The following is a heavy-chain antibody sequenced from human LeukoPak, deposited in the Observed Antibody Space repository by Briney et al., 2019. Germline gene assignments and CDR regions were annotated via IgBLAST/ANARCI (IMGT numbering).Heavy chain of an antibody. CDR3: AKASRNCSRTSCYEYFQH. Sequence: GGSLRLSCAASGFTFSSYEMSWVRQAPGKGLEWVSVISGSGGSTYYADSVKGRVTISRDNSKNTLYLQMNSLRAEDTAVYYCAKASRNCSRTSCYEYFQHWGQGTLVTVSS. J-gene: IGHJ1*01. D-gene: IGHD2-2*01. CDR1: GFTFSSYE. CDR2: ISGSGGST. V-gene: IGHV3-23*01.